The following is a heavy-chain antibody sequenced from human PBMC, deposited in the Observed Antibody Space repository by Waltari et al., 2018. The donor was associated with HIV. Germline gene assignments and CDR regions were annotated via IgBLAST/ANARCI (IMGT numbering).Heavy chain of an antibody. CDR3: ATVSSAWSIFKI. CDR1: GGAISSSNDY. D-gene: IGHD6-19*01. J-gene: IGHJ4*02. CDR2: IYHTGST. Sequence: QLQLKESGPGLVKPSETLSLNWTVSGGAISSSNDYWGGIRQPQGKGMAGSGSIYHTGSTQYHPSSKSRATISEAMSTNQFPLTMLSVTAADSAIYYCATVSSAWSIFKIWGQGTLVTVSS. V-gene: IGHV4-39*01.